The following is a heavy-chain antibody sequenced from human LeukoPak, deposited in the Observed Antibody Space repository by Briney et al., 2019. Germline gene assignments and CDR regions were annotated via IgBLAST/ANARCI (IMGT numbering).Heavy chain of an antibody. V-gene: IGHV3-21*01. CDR3: ARDLIQPPFDY. CDR1: GFTFSSYS. J-gene: IGHJ4*02. Sequence: GSLRLSCAASGFTFSSYSMNWVRRAPGKGLEWVSSISSSSSYIYYADSVKGRFTISRDNAKNSLYLQMNSLRAEDTAVYYWARDLIQPPFDYWGQGTLVTVSS. D-gene: IGHD5-18*01. CDR2: ISSSSSYI.